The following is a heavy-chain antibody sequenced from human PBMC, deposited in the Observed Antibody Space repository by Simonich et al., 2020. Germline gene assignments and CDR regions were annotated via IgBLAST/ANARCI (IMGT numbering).Heavy chain of an antibody. CDR3: ARDVDTAMVFDY. CDR1: VFTFSSYR. CDR2: ISISSIYI. V-gene: IGHV3-21*01. J-gene: IGHJ4*02. Sequence: EVQLVESGGGLVKPGGSLRLSCAASVFTFSSYRTNWVRQAPGKWRECVSSISISSIYIYYADSVKGRFTISRDNAQNSLYLQMNSLRAEDTAVYSCARDVDTAMVFDYWGQGTLVTVSS. D-gene: IGHD5-18*01.